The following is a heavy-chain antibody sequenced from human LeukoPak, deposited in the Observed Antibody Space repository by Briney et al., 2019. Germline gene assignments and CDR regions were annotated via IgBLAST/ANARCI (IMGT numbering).Heavy chain of an antibody. J-gene: IGHJ4*02. V-gene: IGHV5-51*01. Sequence: GESLKISCKGSGYSFTTYWIGWVRQMPGKGLEWMAIIHPNDASTIYSPSFQGQVTILADRSISTAYLQWNTLKASDTAIYYCARHNNWGFDYWDRGTLLTVSS. D-gene: IGHD7-27*01. CDR1: GYSFTTYW. CDR3: ARHNNWGFDY. CDR2: IHPNDAST.